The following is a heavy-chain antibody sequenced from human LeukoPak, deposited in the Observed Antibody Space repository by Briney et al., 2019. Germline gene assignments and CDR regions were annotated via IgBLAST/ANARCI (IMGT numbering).Heavy chain of an antibody. V-gene: IGHV3-74*01. Sequence: GGSLRLSCAASGFTFSSYWMHWVRQAPGKGLVWVSRINSDGSSTSHADSVKGRFTISRDNAKNTLYLQMNSLRAEDTAVYYRARGDYCGAGTYPYSGHGFLVT. D-gene: IGHD3-10*01. CDR2: INSDGSST. CDR1: GFTFSSYW. CDR3: ARGDYCGAGTYPY. J-gene: IGHJ4*01.